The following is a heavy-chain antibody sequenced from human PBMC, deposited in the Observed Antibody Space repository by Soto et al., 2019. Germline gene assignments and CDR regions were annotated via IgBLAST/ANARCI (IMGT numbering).Heavy chain of an antibody. D-gene: IGHD5-12*01. V-gene: IGHV1-69*12. CDR1: GGTFSSYT. Sequence: QVQLVQSGAEVKKPGSSVTVSCKASGGTFSSYTIRWVRQAPRQGLEWMGGIIPIFGTANYAQKFQGRVTITADESTSTAYMELSSLRSEDTAVYYCARGNHRWLQLWYFDLWGRGTLVTVSS. CDR3: ARGNHRWLQLWYFDL. J-gene: IGHJ2*01. CDR2: IIPIFGTA.